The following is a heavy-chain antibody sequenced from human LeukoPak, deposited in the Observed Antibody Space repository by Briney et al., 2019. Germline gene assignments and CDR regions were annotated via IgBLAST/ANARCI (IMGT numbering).Heavy chain of an antibody. D-gene: IGHD2-2*01. V-gene: IGHV3-48*04. J-gene: IGHJ5*02. Sequence: GGSLRLSCAASGFTFSRYSMNWVRQAPGKGLEWVSYISSSSSTIYYADSVKGRFTISRDNAKNSLYLQMNSLRAEDTAVYYCARDRGVVVPAAILDPWGQGTLVTVSS. CDR3: ARDRGVVVPAAILDP. CDR2: ISSSSSTI. CDR1: GFTFSRYS.